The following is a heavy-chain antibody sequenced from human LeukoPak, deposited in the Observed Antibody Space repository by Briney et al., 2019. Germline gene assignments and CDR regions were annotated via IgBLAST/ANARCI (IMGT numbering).Heavy chain of an antibody. J-gene: IGHJ4*02. CDR1: QFSFSTSY. Sequence: GGSLRLSCAASQFSFSTSYMSWVRQAPGKGLEWVSVMYSGGSSYNADSVKGRFTISRDNSKNTLYLQMDSLRVEDTAVYYCAKAIRPTRLDYWGQGTLVTVSS. CDR3: AKAIRPTRLDY. CDR2: MYSGGSS. V-gene: IGHV3-53*01. D-gene: IGHD5-12*01.